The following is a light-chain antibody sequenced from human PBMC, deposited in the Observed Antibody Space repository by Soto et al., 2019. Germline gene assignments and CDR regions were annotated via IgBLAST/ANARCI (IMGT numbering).Light chain of an antibody. CDR2: GAS. CDR1: HSFRSN. Sequence: ELVMTQSPATLSVSPGERVTLSCRAVHSFRSNLGWYQQKAGQAPRLLIYGASTRATGIPARFSGSGSGTEFTLTISSLQSEDFAVYYCQQYNNWPPVWTFGQGTKVDIK. CDR3: QQYNNWPPVWT. V-gene: IGKV3-15*01. J-gene: IGKJ1*01.